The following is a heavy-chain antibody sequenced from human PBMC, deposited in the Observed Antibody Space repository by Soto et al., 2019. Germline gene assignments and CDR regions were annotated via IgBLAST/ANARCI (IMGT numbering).Heavy chain of an antibody. J-gene: IGHJ4*02. D-gene: IGHD3-10*01. CDR1: GFTFSNAW. CDR3: TTLLHYYGSGSYYSVDY. Sequence: SLRLSCAASGFTFSNAWMSWVRQAPGKGLEWVGRIKSKTDGGTTDYAAPVKGRFTISRDDSKNTLYLQMNSLKTEDTAVYYCTTLLHYYGSGSYYSVDYWGQGTLVTVSS. V-gene: IGHV3-15*01. CDR2: IKSKTDGGTT.